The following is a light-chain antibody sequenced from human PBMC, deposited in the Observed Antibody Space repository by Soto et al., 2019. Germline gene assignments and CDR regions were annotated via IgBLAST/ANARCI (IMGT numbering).Light chain of an antibody. CDR3: SSYTSSSTGV. CDR1: SSDVGGYNY. V-gene: IGLV2-14*01. Sequence: QSALTQPASVSGSPGQSITISCTGTSSDVGGYNYVSRYQQHPGKAPKLMIYEVNYRPSGVSNRFSGSKSGNTASLTISGLQAEDEADYYCSSYTSSSTGVFGTGTKVTVL. J-gene: IGLJ1*01. CDR2: EVN.